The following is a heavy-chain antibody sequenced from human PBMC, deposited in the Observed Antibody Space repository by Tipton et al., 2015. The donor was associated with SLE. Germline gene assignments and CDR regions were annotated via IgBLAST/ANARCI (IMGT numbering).Heavy chain of an antibody. Sequence: SLRLSCAASGFTFDDYAMHWVRQAPGKGLEYVSAISSNGGSTYYASSMKGRFTISRDNSKNTLYLQMGSLRAEDMAVYYCARGLAARRAFDIWGQGTMVTVSS. CDR3: ARGLAARRAFDI. CDR1: GFTFDDYA. V-gene: IGHV3-64*01. CDR2: ISSNGGST. J-gene: IGHJ3*02. D-gene: IGHD2-15*01.